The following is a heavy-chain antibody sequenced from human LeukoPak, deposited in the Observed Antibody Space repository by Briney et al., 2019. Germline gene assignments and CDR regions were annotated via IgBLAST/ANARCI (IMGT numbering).Heavy chain of an antibody. CDR2: IYYSGTT. CDR1: GYSISSAYF. D-gene: IGHD3-22*01. CDR3: AGGYDSSGYYYPDWFDP. V-gene: IGHV4-38-2*01. Sequence: SETLSLTCAVSGYSISSAYFWGWIRQPPGKGLEWIGSIYYSGTTDYNPSLKSRVTISVDTSKNHFSLRLSSVTAAGTAVYYCAGGYDSSGYYYPDWFDPWGQGTLVTVSS. J-gene: IGHJ5*02.